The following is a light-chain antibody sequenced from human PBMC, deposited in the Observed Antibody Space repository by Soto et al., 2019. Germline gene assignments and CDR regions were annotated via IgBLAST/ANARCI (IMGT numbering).Light chain of an antibody. CDR2: DAS. J-gene: IGKJ1*01. V-gene: IGKV3-15*01. CDR1: QSVSNN. Sequence: EIVMTQSPDTLSVSPGESATLSCRASQSVSNNLAWYQQIPGQAPRLLVYDASTRDTGVPARFTGSGSGTEFTLTIGSLQSEDFAVYYCQQYNNWPRTFGQGTKVEI. CDR3: QQYNNWPRT.